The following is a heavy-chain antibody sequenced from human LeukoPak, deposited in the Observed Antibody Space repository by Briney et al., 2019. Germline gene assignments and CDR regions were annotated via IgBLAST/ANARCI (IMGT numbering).Heavy chain of an antibody. Sequence: SETLSLTCAVSGYSISSGYYWGWIRQPPGKGLEWIGSIYHSGSTYYNPSLKSRVTISVDTSKNQFSLKLSSVTAADTAVYYCARARLWGSSGYYLYAFDIWGQGTMVTVSS. CDR2: IYHSGST. CDR1: GYSISSGYY. J-gene: IGHJ3*02. D-gene: IGHD3-22*01. CDR3: ARARLWGSSGYYLYAFDI. V-gene: IGHV4-38-2*01.